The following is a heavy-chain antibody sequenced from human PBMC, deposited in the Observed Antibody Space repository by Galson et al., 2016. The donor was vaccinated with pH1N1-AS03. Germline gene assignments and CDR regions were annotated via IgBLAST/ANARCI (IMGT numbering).Heavy chain of an antibody. CDR2: ICYSGTT. J-gene: IGHJ6*02. Sequence: ETLSLTCSVSGAPITSGSHYWTWIRQLPGKGLEWIGYICYSGTTKFNPSLATRVTMSVDRSKSQFSLNLMSVTAADTAVYYCARDGQLWPHCYPLDVWGQGTTVTVSS. CDR1: GAPITSGSHY. V-gene: IGHV4-61*01. D-gene: IGHD1-1*01. CDR3: ARDGQLWPHCYPLDV.